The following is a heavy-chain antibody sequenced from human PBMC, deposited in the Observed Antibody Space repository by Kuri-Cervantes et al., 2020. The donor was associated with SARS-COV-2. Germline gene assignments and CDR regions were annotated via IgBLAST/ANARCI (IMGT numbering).Heavy chain of an antibody. J-gene: IGHJ4*02. CDR2: VYNTGST. V-gene: IGHV4-59*01. CDR1: GGSFSRYY. Sequence: SQTLSLTCAVSGGSFSRYYWNWVRQPPGKGLEWIGYVYNTGSTGYNPSLKSRVTISVDTSKNQFSLKLSSVTAADTAVYYCARVGEYSSSLDYWGQGTLVTVSS. CDR3: ARVGEYSSSLDY. D-gene: IGHD6-13*01.